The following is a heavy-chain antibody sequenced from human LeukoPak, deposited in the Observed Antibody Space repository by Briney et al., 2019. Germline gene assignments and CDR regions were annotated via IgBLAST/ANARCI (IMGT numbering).Heavy chain of an antibody. D-gene: IGHD5-12*01. CDR2: ISSSSSYI. Sequence: GGSLRLSCAASGFTFSSYSMNWVRQAPGKGLEWVSSISSSSSYIYYADSVKGRFTISRDNAKKSLYLQMNSLRAEDTAVYYCARDRGYSGYDPIDYWGQGTLVTVSS. V-gene: IGHV3-21*01. CDR3: ARDRGYSGYDPIDY. J-gene: IGHJ4*02. CDR1: GFTFSSYS.